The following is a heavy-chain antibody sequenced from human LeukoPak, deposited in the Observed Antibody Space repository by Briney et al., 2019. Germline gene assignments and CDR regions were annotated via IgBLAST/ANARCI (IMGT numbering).Heavy chain of an antibody. CDR3: AKDPPGVYYMDV. D-gene: IGHD3-10*01. V-gene: IGHV3-21*01. CDR2: ISSSSSYI. Sequence: PGGSLRLSCAASGFTFSSYSMNWVRQAPGKGLEWVSSISSSSSYIYYADSVKGRFTISRDNSKNTLYLQMNSLRAEDTAVYYCAKDPPGVYYMDVWGKGTTVTVSS. J-gene: IGHJ6*03. CDR1: GFTFSSYS.